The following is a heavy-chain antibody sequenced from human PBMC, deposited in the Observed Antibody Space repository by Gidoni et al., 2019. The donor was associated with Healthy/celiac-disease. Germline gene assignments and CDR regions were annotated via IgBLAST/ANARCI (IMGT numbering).Heavy chain of an antibody. CDR2: IYYSGST. Sequence: QVQLQESGPGLVKPSETLSLTCTVPGGSISSYYWGWIRPPPGKGLEWIGYIYYSGSTNYNPSLKSRVTISVDTSKNQFSLKLSSVTAADTAVYYCARSNLGYCSGGSCYNDAFDIWGQGTMVTVSS. CDR1: GGSISSYY. J-gene: IGHJ3*02. CDR3: ARSNLGYCSGGSCYNDAFDI. D-gene: IGHD2-15*01. V-gene: IGHV4-59*01.